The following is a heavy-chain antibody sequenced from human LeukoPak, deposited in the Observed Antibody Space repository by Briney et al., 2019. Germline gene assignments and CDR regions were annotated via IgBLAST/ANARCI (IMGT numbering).Heavy chain of an antibody. V-gene: IGHV5-51*01. D-gene: IGHD2-15*01. CDR1: GYSFTSYW. CDR2: IYPGDSDT. Sequence: GESLKISCQGSGYSFTSYWIGWVRQMPGKGLEWMGIIYPGDSDTRYSPSFQGQVTISADKSISTAYLQWSSLKASDTAMYYCARRPGYCSGGSCFTLGNWFDPWGQGTLVTVSS. J-gene: IGHJ5*02. CDR3: ARRPGYCSGGSCFTLGNWFDP.